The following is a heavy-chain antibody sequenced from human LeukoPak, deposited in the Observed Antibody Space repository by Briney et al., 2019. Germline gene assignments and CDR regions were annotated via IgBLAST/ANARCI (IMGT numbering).Heavy chain of an antibody. D-gene: IGHD6-19*01. CDR1: GLSFGDYT. J-gene: IGHJ4*02. V-gene: IGHV3-43*01. Sequence: GGSLRLSCEASGLSFGDYTMHWVRQPPGKGLEWVSLISRNGAATKYADSVRGRFTISRDNSKNSLYLQMNSLRAQDTALYYCAKDSKAVTGTGNIDYWGQGTLVTVSS. CDR2: ISRNGAAT. CDR3: AKDSKAVTGTGNIDY.